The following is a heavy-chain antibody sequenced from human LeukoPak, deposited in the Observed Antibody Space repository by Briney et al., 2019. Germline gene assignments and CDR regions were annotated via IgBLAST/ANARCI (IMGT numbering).Heavy chain of an antibody. CDR1: GYTFISYY. D-gene: IGHD5-18*01. J-gene: IGHJ4*02. CDR3: ARATGYNYGPDY. Sequence: VASVKVSCKASGYTFISYYMHWVRQAPGQGLEWMGIINPSGGSTSYTQKFQGRVTMTRDTSTSTVYMELSSLRSEDTAVYYCARATGYNYGPDYWGQGTLVTVSS. V-gene: IGHV1-46*01. CDR2: INPSGGST.